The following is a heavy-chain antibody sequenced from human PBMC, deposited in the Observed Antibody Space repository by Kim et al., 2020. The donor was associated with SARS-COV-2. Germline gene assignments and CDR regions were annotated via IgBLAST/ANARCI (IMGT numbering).Heavy chain of an antibody. CDR1: GFTVSSNY. D-gene: IGHD6-13*01. V-gene: IGHV3-66*01. J-gene: IGHJ4*02. CDR3: ASGLRTAAGYYFDY. CDR2: IYSGGST. Sequence: GGSLRLSCAASGFTVSSNYMSWVRQAPGKGLEWVSVIYSGGSTYYADSVKGRFTISRDNSKNTLYLQMNSLRAEDTAVYYCASGLRTAAGYYFDYWGQGTLVTVSS.